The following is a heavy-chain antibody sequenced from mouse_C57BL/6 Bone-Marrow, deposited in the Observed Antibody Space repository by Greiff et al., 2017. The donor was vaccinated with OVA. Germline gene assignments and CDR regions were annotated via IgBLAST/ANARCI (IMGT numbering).Heavy chain of an antibody. Sequence: QVQLQQSGPGLVQPSQSLSITCSVSGFSLTSYGVHWVRQPLGKGLEWLGVIWSGGSTDYNAAFISRLSISKDNSKIQVFFKMNSLQADDTAIYCCAKSGWLLWYFDVWGTGTTVTVSS. D-gene: IGHD2-3*01. CDR1: GFSLTSYG. CDR3: AKSGWLLWYFDV. CDR2: IWSGGST. V-gene: IGHV2-4*01. J-gene: IGHJ1*03.